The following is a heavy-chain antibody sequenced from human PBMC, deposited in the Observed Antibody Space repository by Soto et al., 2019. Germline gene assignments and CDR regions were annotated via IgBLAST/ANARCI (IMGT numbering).Heavy chain of an antibody. J-gene: IGHJ4*02. D-gene: IGHD3-10*01. CDR3: ARDQRITMDRGVIGH. CDR2: ISYDGSNK. V-gene: IGHV3-30-3*01. CDR1: GFTFSSYA. Sequence: GGSLRLSCAASGFTFSSYAMHWVRQAPGKGLEWVAVISYDGSNKYYADSVKGRFTISRDNSKNTLYLQMNSLRAEDTAVYYCARDQRITMDRGVIGHWGQGTLVTVSS.